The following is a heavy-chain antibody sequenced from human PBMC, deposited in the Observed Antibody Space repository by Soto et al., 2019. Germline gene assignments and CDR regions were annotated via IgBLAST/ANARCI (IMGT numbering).Heavy chain of an antibody. D-gene: IGHD2-2*01. J-gene: IGHJ6*02. CDR1: GYTFTSYG. V-gene: IGHV1-18*01. CDR2: ISAYNGNT. CDR3: ARYCSSTSCYGLYYYYGMDV. Sequence: ASVKVSCKASGYTFTSYGISWVRQAPGQGLEWMGWISAYNGNTNYAQKLQGRVTMTTDTSTSTAYMELRSLRSDDTAVYYCARYCSSTSCYGLYYYYGMDVWGQGTTVTSP.